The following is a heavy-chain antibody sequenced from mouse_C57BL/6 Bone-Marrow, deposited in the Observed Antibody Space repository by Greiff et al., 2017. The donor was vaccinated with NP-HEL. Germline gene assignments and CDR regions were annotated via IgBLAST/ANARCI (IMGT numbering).Heavy chain of an antibody. J-gene: IGHJ2*01. V-gene: IGHV1-80*01. CDR1: GYAFSSYW. CDR2: IYPGDGVT. CDR3: ARFYGSSYYFDY. D-gene: IGHD1-1*01. Sequence: QVHVQQPGAELVKPGASVKISCKASGYAFSSYWMNWVKQRPGKGLEWIGQIYPGDGVTNYNGKFKGKATLTADKSSSTAYMQLSSLTSEDSAVYFCARFYGSSYYFDYWGQGTTLTVSS.